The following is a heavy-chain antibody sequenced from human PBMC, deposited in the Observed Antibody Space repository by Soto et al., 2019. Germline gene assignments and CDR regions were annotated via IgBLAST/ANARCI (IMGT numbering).Heavy chain of an antibody. Sequence: EVQLVESGGGLVQPGGSLRLSCVGSGFRFNEYEINWVRQAPGKGLEWISYINSGGSLIYYAASVKGRFTISRDNYKASVYLQMNSLXXXDTALYYCARETSYGQSATIVGEFWGXXXXVTVSS. D-gene: IGHD3-10*01. J-gene: IGHJ1*01. CDR1: GFRFNEYE. CDR2: INSGGSLI. V-gene: IGHV3-48*03. CDR3: ARETSYGQSATIVGEF.